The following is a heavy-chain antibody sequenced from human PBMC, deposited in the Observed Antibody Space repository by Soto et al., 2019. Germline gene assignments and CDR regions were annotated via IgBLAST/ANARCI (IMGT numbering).Heavy chain of an antibody. V-gene: IGHV3-33*01. CDR3: ARDGATRREAFYYYGMDV. J-gene: IGHJ6*02. CDR1: GFSFSTYG. CDR2: IWFDGSKK. Sequence: QVQLVESGGGVVQPGRSLRLSCAASGFSFSTYGMHWVRQAPGKGLEWVATIWFDGSKKYYADSVEGRFTVSRDNSRNTRYLRMNSLGAEDTAVYYCARDGATRREAFYYYGMDVWGQGTTVTVSS. D-gene: IGHD6-6*01.